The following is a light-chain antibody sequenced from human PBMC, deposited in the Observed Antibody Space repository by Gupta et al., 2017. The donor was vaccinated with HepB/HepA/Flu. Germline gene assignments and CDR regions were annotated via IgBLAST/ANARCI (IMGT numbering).Light chain of an antibody. Sequence: SSDLTQPPSMSVPAGRPASSTRSGDKLEDKYVCWYQQRPGQSPVLVIYQDTKRPSGIPERFSGSNSGNTATLTISATQAMDEADYYCQAWDTITAFGGGTKLTVL. V-gene: IGLV3-1*01. CDR2: QDT. CDR1: KLEDKY. J-gene: IGLJ2*01. CDR3: QAWDTITA.